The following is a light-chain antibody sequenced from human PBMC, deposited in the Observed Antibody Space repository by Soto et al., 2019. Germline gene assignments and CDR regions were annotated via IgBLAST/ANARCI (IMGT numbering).Light chain of an antibody. CDR3: QQYERYPPS. CDR1: QTISTW. V-gene: IGKV1-5*03. Sequence: IQMTQSPSTLSASVGDRVTFTCRASQTISTWLAWYQQKPGEAPKLLIYKASTLEVGVPSRFSASGSGTEFTLTINTLQPADFATYYCQQYERYPPSFGGGTKLEI. J-gene: IGKJ4*01. CDR2: KAS.